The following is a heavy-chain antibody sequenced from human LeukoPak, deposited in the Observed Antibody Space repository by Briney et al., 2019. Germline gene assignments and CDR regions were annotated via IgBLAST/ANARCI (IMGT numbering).Heavy chain of an antibody. V-gene: IGHV1-18*01. Sequence: ASVKVSCKASGYTFTSYAMHWVRQAPGQRLEWMGWISAYNGNTNYAQKLQGRVTMTTDTSTSTAYMELRSLRSDDTAVYYCARDLSSRYYDSSGYSDYWGQGTLVTVSS. CDR3: ARDLSSRYYDSSGYSDY. J-gene: IGHJ4*02. D-gene: IGHD3-22*01. CDR2: ISAYNGNT. CDR1: GYTFTSYA.